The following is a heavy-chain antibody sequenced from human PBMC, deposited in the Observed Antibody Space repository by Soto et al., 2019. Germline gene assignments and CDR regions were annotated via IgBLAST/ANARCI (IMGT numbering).Heavy chain of an antibody. CDR2: TYYRSKWYN. D-gene: IGHD3-10*01. CDR3: AKDRFHSGDPHMDV. CDR1: GDSVSSNIAA. Sequence: PSQTLSLTCAISGDSVSSNIAAWNWIRQSPSSGLEWLGRTYYRSKWYNVYAVSVKSRITINPDTSKNQFSLHLNSVTPEDTAVYYCAKDRFHSGDPHMDVWGQGTTVTVSS. V-gene: IGHV6-1*01. J-gene: IGHJ6*02.